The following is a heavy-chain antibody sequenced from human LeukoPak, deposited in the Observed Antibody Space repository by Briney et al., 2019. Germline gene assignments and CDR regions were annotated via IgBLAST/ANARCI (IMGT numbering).Heavy chain of an antibody. Sequence: SVKVSCKTSGGTFSSYAISWVRQAPGQGLEWMGGIIPIFGTANYAQKFQGRVTITADESTSTAYMELSSLRSEDTAVYYCARAPRGGYDSFDYWGQGTLVTVSS. CDR1: GGTFSSYA. CDR2: IIPIFGTA. CDR3: ARAPRGGYDSFDY. V-gene: IGHV1-69*13. D-gene: IGHD5-12*01. J-gene: IGHJ4*02.